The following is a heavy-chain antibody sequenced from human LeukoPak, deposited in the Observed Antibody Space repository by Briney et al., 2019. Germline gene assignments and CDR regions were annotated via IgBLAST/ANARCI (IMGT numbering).Heavy chain of an antibody. V-gene: IGHV3-23*01. Sequence: GGTLRLSCAASGFSFSSHGMSWVRQAPGKGLEWVSGIIGGAGGTYCADSVKGRFTISRDNAKNTLYLQMNSLRAEDTAVYYCARRASAYTHPYDYWGQGTLVTVS. CDR1: GFSFSSHG. CDR3: ARRASAYTHPYDY. D-gene: IGHD3-16*01. CDR2: IIGGAGGT. J-gene: IGHJ4*02.